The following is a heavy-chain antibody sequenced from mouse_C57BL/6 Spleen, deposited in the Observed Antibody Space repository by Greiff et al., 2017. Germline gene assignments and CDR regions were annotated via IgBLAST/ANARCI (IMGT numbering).Heavy chain of an antibody. Sequence: QVQLQQPGAELVMPGASVKLSCKASGYTFTSYWMHWVKQRPGQGLEWIGEIDPSDSYTNYNQKFKGKSTLTVDKSSSTAYMQLRSLTSEDSAVYYCARGDYSNAMDYWGQGTSVTVSS. CDR1: GYTFTSYW. J-gene: IGHJ4*01. CDR3: ARGDYSNAMDY. CDR2: IDPSDSYT. D-gene: IGHD2-5*01. V-gene: IGHV1-69*01.